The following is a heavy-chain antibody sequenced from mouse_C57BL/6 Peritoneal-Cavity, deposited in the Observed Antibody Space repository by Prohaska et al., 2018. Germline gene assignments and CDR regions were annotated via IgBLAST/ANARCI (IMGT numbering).Heavy chain of an antibody. Sequence: QVQLQQSGPELVKPGASVKISCKASGYTFTDYYINWVKQRPGKGLEWIGWIFPVSGSTYYNEKFKGKATLTVDKSSSTAYMLLSSLTSEDSAVYFCARGQFITTVVAFDYWGQGTTLTVSS. CDR2: IFPVSGST. CDR1: GYTFTDYY. CDR3: ARGQFITTVVAFDY. J-gene: IGHJ2*01. V-gene: IGHV1-75*01. D-gene: IGHD1-1*01.